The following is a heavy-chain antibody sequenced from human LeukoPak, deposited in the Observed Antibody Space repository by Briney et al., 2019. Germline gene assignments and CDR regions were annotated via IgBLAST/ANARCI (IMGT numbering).Heavy chain of an antibody. CDR1: GFTFSNAW. CDR3: AKGGGITRPYFDY. J-gene: IGHJ4*02. Sequence: GGSLRLSCAASGFTFSNAWMSSVRQARGKGLEWVSTIRMTGGSTYYADSVKGRFTISRDNSKNTLHLQMNSLRAEDTAVYYCAKGGGITRPYFDYWGQGTLVTVSS. D-gene: IGHD3-16*01. V-gene: IGHV3-23*01. CDR2: IRMTGGST.